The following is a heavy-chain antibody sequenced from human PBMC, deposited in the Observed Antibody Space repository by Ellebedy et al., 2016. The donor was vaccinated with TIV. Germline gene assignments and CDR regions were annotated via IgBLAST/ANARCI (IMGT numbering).Heavy chain of an antibody. V-gene: IGHV3-48*04. J-gene: IGHJ4*02. CDR1: GFTFSSYS. Sequence: GESLKISCAASGFTFSSYSMNWVRQAPGKGLEWVSYISSSGSTIYYADSVKGRFTISRDNAKNSLYLQMNSLRAEDTAVYYCARIRGAVDSSGYLGEGTFDYWGQGTLVTVSS. D-gene: IGHD3-22*01. CDR2: ISSSGSTI. CDR3: ARIRGAVDSSGYLGEGTFDY.